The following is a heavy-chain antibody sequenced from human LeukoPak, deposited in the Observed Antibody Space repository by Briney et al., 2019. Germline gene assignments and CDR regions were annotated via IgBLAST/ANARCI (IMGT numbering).Heavy chain of an antibody. D-gene: IGHD6-13*01. CDR1: GHTFTSYD. CDR2: MNPDSGNT. V-gene: IGHV1-8*01. J-gene: IGHJ4*02. CDR3: ARRIAAAGVGIVY. Sequence: GASVKVSCKASGHTFTSYDINWVRQATGQGLEWMGWMNPDSGNTCYAQKFQGRVTMTRNPSISTAYMELSSLTSEDTAVYYCARRIAAAGVGIVYWGQGTLVTVSS.